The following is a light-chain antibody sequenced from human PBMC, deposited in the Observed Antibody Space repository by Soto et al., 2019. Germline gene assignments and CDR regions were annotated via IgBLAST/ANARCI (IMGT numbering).Light chain of an antibody. J-gene: IGKJ4*01. V-gene: IGKV1-6*01. CDR2: AAS. Sequence: IQMTQSPSTLSACVGDRVTITFRASQSISSWLAWYQQKPGKAPKLLIYAASNLQSGVPSRFSGSGSGTDFTLTISSLQPEDFATYYCLQDYSYPLTFGGGTKVDIK. CDR1: QSISSW. CDR3: LQDYSYPLT.